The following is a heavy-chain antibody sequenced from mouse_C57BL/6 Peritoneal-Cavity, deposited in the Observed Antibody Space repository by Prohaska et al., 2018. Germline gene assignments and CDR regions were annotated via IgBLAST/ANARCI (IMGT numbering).Heavy chain of an antibody. CDR3: ARRGSGYVDY. D-gene: IGHD3-2*02. CDR1: GYAFTNYL. J-gene: IGHJ2*01. V-gene: IGHV1-54*01. Sequence: QVQLQQSGAELVRPGTSVQVSSKASGYAFTNYLIERVNQRPGQGLDGSGVINPGSGGTNYNEKFKGKATLTADKSSSTAYMQLSSLTSEDSAVYFGARRGSGYVDYWGQGTTLTVSS. CDR2: INPGSGGT.